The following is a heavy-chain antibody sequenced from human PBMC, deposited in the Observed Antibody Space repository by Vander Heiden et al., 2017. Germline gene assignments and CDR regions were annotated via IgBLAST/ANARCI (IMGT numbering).Heavy chain of an antibody. D-gene: IGHD7-27*01. Sequence: EVQILESGGGLLQPGGSLRLSCAAYGFTFSTDAMCWVRQAPGKGLEFVSSISTSGKDTSYADSVKGRFTISRDNSKNTLYLQMNSLRVDDTAIYYCTTDPNWPLDSWGQGTLVTVSS. J-gene: IGHJ4*02. V-gene: IGHV3-23*01. CDR3: TTDPNWPLDS. CDR1: GFTFSTDA. CDR2: ISTSGKDT.